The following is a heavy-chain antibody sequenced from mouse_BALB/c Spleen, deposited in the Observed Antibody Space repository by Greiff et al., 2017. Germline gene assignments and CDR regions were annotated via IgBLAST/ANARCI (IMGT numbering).Heavy chain of an antibody. CDR2: ISNGGGST. V-gene: IGHV5-12-2*01. CDR1: GFTFSSYT. Sequence: DVKLVESGGGLVQPGGSLKLSCAASGFTFSSYTMSWVRQTPEKRLEWVAYISNGGGSTYYPDTVKGRFTISRDNAKNTLYLQMSSLKSEDTAMYYCAREGDYDDGFAYWGQGTLVTVSA. J-gene: IGHJ3*01. D-gene: IGHD2-4*01. CDR3: AREGDYDDGFAY.